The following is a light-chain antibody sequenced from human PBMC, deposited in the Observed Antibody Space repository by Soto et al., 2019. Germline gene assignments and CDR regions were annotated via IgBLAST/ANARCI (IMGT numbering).Light chain of an antibody. V-gene: IGKV3-11*01. Sequence: EIVLTRSPATLSLSPGERATLSCRASQSVSSYLAWYQQKPGQAPRLLIYDASNRATGIPARFSGSGSGTDFTLTISSLEPEDFAVYYCQQRSNWPPSIGFGQGTRLEIK. CDR1: QSVSSY. CDR2: DAS. CDR3: QQRSNWPPSIG. J-gene: IGKJ5*01.